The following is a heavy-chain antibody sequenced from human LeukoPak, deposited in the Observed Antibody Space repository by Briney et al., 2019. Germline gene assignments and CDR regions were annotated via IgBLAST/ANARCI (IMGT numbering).Heavy chain of an antibody. CDR2: VNPGGSVQ. J-gene: IGHJ1*01. CDR3: ATTFPYCSEDNCAL. CDR1: GVAIGSSW. V-gene: IGHV3-7*01. Sequence: GGSLGLSCIASGVAIGSSWMSWVRQSPGKRLEWVANVNPGGSVQNYVDSVTGRFTISRDNAKNSLYLQMNNLRADDTAVYYCATTFPYCSEDNCALGGQGTLVTVSS. D-gene: IGHD2-15*01.